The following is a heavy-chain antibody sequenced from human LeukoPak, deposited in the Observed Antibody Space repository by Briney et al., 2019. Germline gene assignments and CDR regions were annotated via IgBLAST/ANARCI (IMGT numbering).Heavy chain of an antibody. D-gene: IGHD1-26*01. J-gene: IGHJ6*03. CDR3: ARHRDGSRCGSYYYYYIEV. CDR2: ITSNGAGT. CDR1: GFTVSNVA. V-gene: IGHV3-23*01. Sequence: GGSLRLSCAASGFTVSNVAMSWARQAPGKGLEWVSGITSNGAGTYYADSVKGRLAISRDISKNTVDLQMNSLRADDTAVYYCARHRDGSRCGSYYYYYIEVWGKGTTVTVSS.